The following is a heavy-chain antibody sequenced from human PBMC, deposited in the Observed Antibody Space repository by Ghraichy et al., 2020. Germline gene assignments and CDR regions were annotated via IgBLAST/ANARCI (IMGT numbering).Heavy chain of an antibody. Sequence: SETLSLTCTVSGGAISSSSDYWGWIRQSPGKGLEWIGSINHSGTTHYNPSLRSRATVTVDTSKNQFSLKLSSVTATDTAEYHCARQWFCTGGGCRYYAMDVWGQGTTVTVSP. V-gene: IGHV4-39*01. D-gene: IGHD2-8*02. CDR3: ARQWFCTGGGCRYYAMDV. CDR2: INHSGTT. CDR1: GGAISSSSDY. J-gene: IGHJ6*01.